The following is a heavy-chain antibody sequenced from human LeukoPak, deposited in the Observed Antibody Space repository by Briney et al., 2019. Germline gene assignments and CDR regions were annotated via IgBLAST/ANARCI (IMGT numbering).Heavy chain of an antibody. Sequence: GGSLRLSCAASGFPFSTYAMNWVRQAPGKGLEWVSVITGSGGFTQYADSVKGRFTISRDNSKNTVYLQMNSLRVEDTALYYCVRSLNYWGQGTLVTVSS. V-gene: IGHV3-23*01. CDR1: GFPFSTYA. J-gene: IGHJ4*02. CDR3: VRSLNY. CDR2: ITGSGGFT.